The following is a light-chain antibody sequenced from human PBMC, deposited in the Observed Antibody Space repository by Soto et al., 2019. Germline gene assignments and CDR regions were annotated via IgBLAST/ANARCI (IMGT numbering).Light chain of an antibody. J-gene: IGKJ1*01. CDR3: QQHSDSSGG. Sequence: IQITQSSCTLCASVGDRVTMSCLMSQGISSYLAWYQQKPGKAPELLIYAASTLQSGVPSRFSGSGSGTDFTRTSSSLPADEFATYHCQQHSDSSGGFGQGTKVEI. CDR2: AAS. CDR1: QGISSY. V-gene: IGKV1D-8*02.